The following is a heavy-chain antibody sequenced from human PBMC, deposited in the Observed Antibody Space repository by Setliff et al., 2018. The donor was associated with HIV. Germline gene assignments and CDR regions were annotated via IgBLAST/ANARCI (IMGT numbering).Heavy chain of an antibody. Sequence: ASVKVSCKVSGYTFVNYGTSWVRQAPGQGLEWMGWISAYNGHTNYAQKFQGRVTLTTDTLTTTAYMELRSLRSDDTAVYCCARDPYGGHETYFDFWGQGTLVTVSS. CDR1: GYTFVNYG. D-gene: IGHD2-15*01. J-gene: IGHJ4*02. V-gene: IGHV1-18*01. CDR2: ISAYNGHT. CDR3: ARDPYGGHETYFDF.